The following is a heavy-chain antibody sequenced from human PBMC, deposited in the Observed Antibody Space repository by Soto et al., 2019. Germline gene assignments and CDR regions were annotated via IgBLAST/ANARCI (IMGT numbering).Heavy chain of an antibody. D-gene: IGHD1-1*01. CDR1: GGSISSDY. CDR3: ARVMGTQNRDYYYMDV. CDR2: IHYSGST. V-gene: IGHV4-59*01. J-gene: IGHJ6*03. Sequence: PSETLSLTCTISGGSISSDYWTWIRQPPGKGLEWIGYIHYSGSTNYNPSLKSRVTISVDTSKNQFSLKLSSVTAADTAVYYCARVMGTQNRDYYYMDVWAKGPRSPSP.